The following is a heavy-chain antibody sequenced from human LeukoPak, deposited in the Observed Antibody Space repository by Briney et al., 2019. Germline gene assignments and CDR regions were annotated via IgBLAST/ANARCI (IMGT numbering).Heavy chain of an antibody. Sequence: GESLKISCKGSGYSFANSWIAWVRQMPGTGLEWMGIIYPGDSNTYYSPSFQGQVSISADRSITTAYLQWSSLKASDTAMYFCATARAVSDTSGDYAYYFDYWGQGILVTVSS. V-gene: IGHV5-51*01. J-gene: IGHJ4*02. CDR2: IYPGDSNT. D-gene: IGHD3-22*01. CDR1: GYSFANSW. CDR3: ATARAVSDTSGDYAYYFDY.